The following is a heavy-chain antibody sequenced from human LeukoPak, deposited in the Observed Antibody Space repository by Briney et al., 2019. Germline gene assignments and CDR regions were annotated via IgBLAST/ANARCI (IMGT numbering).Heavy chain of an antibody. CDR3: ARDPTKRKDTYSSSWYWYFDL. Sequence: SETLSLTCTVSGGSISSSSYYWGWIRQPPGKGLEWIGGIYYSGSTYYNPSLKSRVTISVDTSKNQFSLKLSSVTAADTAVYYCARDPTKRKDTYSSSWYWYFDLWGRGTLVTVSS. CDR2: IYYSGST. D-gene: IGHD6-13*01. V-gene: IGHV4-39*07. CDR1: GGSISSSSYY. J-gene: IGHJ2*01.